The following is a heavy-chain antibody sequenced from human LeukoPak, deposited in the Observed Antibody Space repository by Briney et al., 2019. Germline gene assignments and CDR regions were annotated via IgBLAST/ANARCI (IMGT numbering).Heavy chain of an antibody. D-gene: IGHD3-10*01. J-gene: IGHJ5*01. CDR2: IYTRGST. CDR1: GGSISSGRYY. V-gene: IGHV4-61*02. CDR3: ATDGMVRGPDAWFDS. Sequence: PSETLSLTCNVSGGSISSGRYYWSWIRQPAGKGLEWIGRIYTRGSTNYNPSLKSRVTMSVDTSKNQFSLKLSSVTAADTAVYYCATDGMVRGPDAWFDSWGQGTLVTVSS.